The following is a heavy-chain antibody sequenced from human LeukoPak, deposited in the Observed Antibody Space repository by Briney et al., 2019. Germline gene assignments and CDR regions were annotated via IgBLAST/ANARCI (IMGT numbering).Heavy chain of an antibody. CDR3: ARDLTMIVSREEYYYYGMDV. Sequence: ASVTVSCKASGYTFTGYYMHWVRQAPGQGLEWMGWINTNTGNPTYAQGFTGRFVFSLDTSVSTAYLQISSLKAEDTAVYYCARDLTMIVSREEYYYYGMDVWGQGTTVTVSS. V-gene: IGHV7-4-1*02. J-gene: IGHJ6*02. CDR2: INTNTGNP. D-gene: IGHD3-22*01. CDR1: GYTFTGYY.